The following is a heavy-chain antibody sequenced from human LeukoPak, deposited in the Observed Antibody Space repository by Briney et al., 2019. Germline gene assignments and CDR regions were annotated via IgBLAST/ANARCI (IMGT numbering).Heavy chain of an antibody. Sequence: ASVKVSCKASGYNFTTFYLHWVRQAPGQGLEWMGIINPNNGATSYAQKLQGRVTIIRDMSTSTVFMELSSLRSEDTAVYYCATQGYAQGITTPFDYWGQGTLLTVSS. CDR3: ATQGYAQGITTPFDY. J-gene: IGHJ4*02. CDR1: GYNFTTFY. CDR2: INPNNGAT. V-gene: IGHV1-46*04. D-gene: IGHD3-22*01.